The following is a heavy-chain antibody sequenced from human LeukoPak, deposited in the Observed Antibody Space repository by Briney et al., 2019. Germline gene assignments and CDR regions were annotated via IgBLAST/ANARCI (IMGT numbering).Heavy chain of an antibody. Sequence: ASVKVSCKASGYTFTSYDINWVRQATGQGLEWMGWMNPNSGNTGYAQKFQGRVTMTRNTSISTAYMELSSLRSGDTAVYYCAIDPTHSSGWSDDYWGQGTLVTVSS. D-gene: IGHD6-19*01. CDR2: MNPNSGNT. V-gene: IGHV1-8*01. CDR1: GYTFTSYD. CDR3: AIDPTHSSGWSDDY. J-gene: IGHJ4*02.